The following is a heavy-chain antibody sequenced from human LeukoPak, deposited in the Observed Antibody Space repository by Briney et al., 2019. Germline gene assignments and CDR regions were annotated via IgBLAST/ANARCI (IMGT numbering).Heavy chain of an antibody. CDR2: IYSGDST. J-gene: IGHJ3*02. CDR1: GLSVSTNS. CDR3: ATDHRNLDAFDI. V-gene: IGHV3-66*01. D-gene: IGHD1-14*01. Sequence: GGSLRLSCAASGLSVSTNSMSWVRQAPGKGLEWVSVIYSGDSTYYGDSVKGRFTISSDKSKNTVYLQMNSLRAEDTAVYYCATDHRNLDAFDIWGQGTMVTVSS.